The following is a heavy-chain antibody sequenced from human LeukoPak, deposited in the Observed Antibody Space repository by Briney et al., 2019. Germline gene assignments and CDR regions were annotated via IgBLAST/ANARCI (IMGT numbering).Heavy chain of an antibody. CDR1: GYNLTSYW. CDR3: ARFGRGYDSGSNWFDP. J-gene: IGHJ5*02. V-gene: IGHV5-10-1*01. D-gene: IGHD5-12*01. Sequence: GGSLRLSCRGCGYNLTSYWMRGVREMPGKGVEWMGRIDPSDSYNNYSPSVQGHVTITADKAKSTAYLEWSSLKASDTAMYYCARFGRGYDSGSNWFDPWGQGTLVTVSS. CDR2: IDPSDSYN.